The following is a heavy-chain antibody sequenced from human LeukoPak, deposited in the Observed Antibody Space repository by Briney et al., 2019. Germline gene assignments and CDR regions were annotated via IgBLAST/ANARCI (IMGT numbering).Heavy chain of an antibody. CDR3: ARDLVAVAGIGFDY. D-gene: IGHD6-19*01. V-gene: IGHV1-2*02. Sequence: GASVKVSCKASGYTFTGYYMHWVRQAPGQGLEWIGWINPNSGGTNYAQKFQGRVTMTRDTSISTAYMELSRLRSDDTAVYYCARDLVAVAGIGFDYWGQGTLVTVSS. CDR1: GYTFTGYY. J-gene: IGHJ4*02. CDR2: INPNSGGT.